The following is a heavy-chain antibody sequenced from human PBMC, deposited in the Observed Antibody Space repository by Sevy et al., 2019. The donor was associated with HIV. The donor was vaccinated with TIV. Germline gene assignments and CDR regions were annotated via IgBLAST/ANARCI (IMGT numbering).Heavy chain of an antibody. J-gene: IGHJ5*02. CDR1: GWSFSGYY. CDR3: ARGKSPAYYYGSGSQQRAQVDP. V-gene: IGHV4-34*01. CDR2: INHSGST. D-gene: IGHD3-10*01. Sequence: SETLSLTCAVYGWSFSGYYWSWIRQPPGKGLEWIGEINHSGSTNYNPSLKSRVTISVDTSKNQFSLKQSSVTAADTAVYYCARGKSPAYYYGSGSQQRAQVDPWGQGTLVTVSS.